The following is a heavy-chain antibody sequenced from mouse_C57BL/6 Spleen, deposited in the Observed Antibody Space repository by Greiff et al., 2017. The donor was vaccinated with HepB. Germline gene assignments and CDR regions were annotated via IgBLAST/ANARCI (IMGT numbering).Heavy chain of an antibody. CDR2: ISGGGGNT. CDR3: ARQELGPFAY. J-gene: IGHJ3*01. V-gene: IGHV5-9*01. Sequence: EVQVVESGGGLVKPGGSLKLSCAASGFTFSSYTMSWVRQTPEKRLEWVATISGGGGNTYYPDSVKGRFTISRDNAKNTLYLQMSSLRSEDTALYYCARQELGPFAYWGQRTLVTVSA. CDR1: GFTFSSYT. D-gene: IGHD4-1*01.